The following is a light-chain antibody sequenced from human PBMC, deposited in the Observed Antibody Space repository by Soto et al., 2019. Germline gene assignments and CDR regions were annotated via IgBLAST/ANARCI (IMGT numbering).Light chain of an antibody. CDR3: AAWDDSLSGVV. Sequence: QSVVTQTPSASGTPGQRFTISCSGSTSNIGANHVYWYQQLPGTAPKLLIYRNNERPSGVPDRFSGSKSGTSASLAISGLRSEDEADYYCAAWDDSLSGVVFGAGTKLTVL. CDR2: RNN. CDR1: TSNIGANH. J-gene: IGLJ2*01. V-gene: IGLV1-47*01.